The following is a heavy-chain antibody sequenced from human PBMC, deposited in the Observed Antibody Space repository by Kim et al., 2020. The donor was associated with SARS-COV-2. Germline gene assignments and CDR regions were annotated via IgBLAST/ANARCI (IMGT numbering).Heavy chain of an antibody. J-gene: IGHJ5*02. V-gene: IGHV1-2*02. CDR1: GYTFSGYY. CDR2: INCNSGAT. Sequence: ASVKVSCKASGYTFSGYYLHWVRQAPGQGLEWMGWINCNSGATIYAQNFQGRVTMTRDTSISTAYLELSRLRYNDTAVYYCARVRNLYDFWTTDFDPWGQ. D-gene: IGHD3-3*01. CDR3: ARVRNLYDFWTTDFDP.